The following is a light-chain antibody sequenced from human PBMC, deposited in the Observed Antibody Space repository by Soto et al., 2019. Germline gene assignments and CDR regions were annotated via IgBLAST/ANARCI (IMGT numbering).Light chain of an antibody. V-gene: IGKV3-20*01. CDR1: QSVSSSY. CDR2: GAS. J-gene: IGKJ5*01. Sequence: SASRTSKNSQSVSSSYLAWYQQKPGQPPRLLIYGASSRATGIPDMFGGGGSGADFAVSAFMLERDYDQVFYFPHYDGPPTTFGQGTRLEIK. CDR3: PHYDGPPTT.